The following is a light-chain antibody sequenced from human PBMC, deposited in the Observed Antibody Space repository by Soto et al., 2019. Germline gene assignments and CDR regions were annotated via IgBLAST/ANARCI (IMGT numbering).Light chain of an antibody. J-gene: IGLJ1*01. Sequence: QSALTQPPSVSGAPGQRVTISCTGSSSNIGAGYDVRWYQQLPGTAPKLLIYGNSNRPSGVPDRFSGSKSGTSASLAITGLQAEDEADYYCPSYERSMSGYVFGTGTKVTDL. V-gene: IGLV1-40*01. CDR3: PSYERSMSGYV. CDR1: SSNIGAGYD. CDR2: GNS.